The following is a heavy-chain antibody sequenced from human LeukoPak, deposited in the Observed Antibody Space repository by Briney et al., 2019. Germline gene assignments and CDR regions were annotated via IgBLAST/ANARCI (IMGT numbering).Heavy chain of an antibody. CDR3: AKGYCSSASCYDDRGAFDY. D-gene: IGHD2-2*01. Sequence: GSLRLSCAASGFTVSSNYMSWVRQAPGKGLEWIGSIYHSGSTYYNPSLKSRVSISVDTSKNQFSLKLSSVTAADTAVYYCAKGYCSSASCYDDRGAFDYRGQGTLVTVSS. J-gene: IGHJ4*02. CDR2: IYHSGST. V-gene: IGHV4-38-2*01. CDR1: GFTVSSNY.